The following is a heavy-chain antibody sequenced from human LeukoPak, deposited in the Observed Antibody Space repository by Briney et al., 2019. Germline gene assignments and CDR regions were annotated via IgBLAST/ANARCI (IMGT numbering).Heavy chain of an antibody. CDR2: DGTGGDT. Sequence: GFLRLFFSAPGFAISYHHKHRGPQTNRKSPELGFTDGTGGDTYYDASVKGRFTISRENARSSLYLQMNSLRVGDTAVYYCARGGNYFGSGTYPFPLDIWGQGTMVTVSS. CDR1: GFAISYHH. V-gene: IGHV3-13*02. CDR3: ARGGNYFGSGTYPFPLDI. J-gene: IGHJ3*02. D-gene: IGHD3-10*01.